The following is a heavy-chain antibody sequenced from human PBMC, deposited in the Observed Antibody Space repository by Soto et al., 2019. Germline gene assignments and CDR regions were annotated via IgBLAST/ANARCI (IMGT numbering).Heavy chain of an antibody. CDR1: GFTFRNYD. CDR2: ISAAGDP. CDR3: ARTARDFYGLDV. V-gene: IGHV3-13*05. Sequence: EVQLVESGGGLVQPGGSLRLSCEASGFTFRNYDMHWVRQGTGKGLEWVSGISAAGDPDYADSVEGRFTISRENAQNSFFLQMNSLRVGDTAVYYCARTARDFYGLDVWGQGTTVIVSS. D-gene: IGHD2-21*02. J-gene: IGHJ6*02.